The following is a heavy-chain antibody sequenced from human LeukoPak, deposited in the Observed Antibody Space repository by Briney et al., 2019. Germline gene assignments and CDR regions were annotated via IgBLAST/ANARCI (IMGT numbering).Heavy chain of an antibody. J-gene: IGHJ3*02. CDR2: ISSSSSYI. CDR1: GFTFSSYS. CDR3: ARAGSSSWSDDAFDI. V-gene: IGHV3-21*01. Sequence: GGSLRLSCAASGFTFSSYSMNWVRQAPGKGLEWVSSISSSSSYIYYADSVKGRVTISRDNAKNSLYLQMNSLRVEDTAVYYCARAGSSSWSDDAFDIWGQGTMVTVSS. D-gene: IGHD6-13*01.